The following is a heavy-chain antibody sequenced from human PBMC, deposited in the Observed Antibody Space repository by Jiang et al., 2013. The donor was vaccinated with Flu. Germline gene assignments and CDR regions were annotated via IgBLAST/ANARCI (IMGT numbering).Heavy chain of an antibody. CDR2: INPSGGST. J-gene: IGHJ6*02. CDR3: ARDLSVVVAATPVGMDV. CDR1: GYTFTSYY. D-gene: IGHD2-15*01. V-gene: IGHV1-46*01. Sequence: SGAEVKKPGASVKVSCKASGYTFTSYYMHWVRQAPGQGLEWMGIINPSGGSTSYAQKFQGRVTMTRDTSTSTVYMELSSLRSEDTAVYYCARDLSVVVAATPVGMDVWGQGTTVTVSS.